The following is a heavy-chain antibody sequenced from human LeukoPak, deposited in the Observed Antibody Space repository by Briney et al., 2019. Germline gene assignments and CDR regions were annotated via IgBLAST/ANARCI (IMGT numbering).Heavy chain of an antibody. Sequence: GGSLRLSCAASGFTFSDHYMDWVRQAPGKGLEWVGRTRKKANGYTTEYAASVEGRFTISSDDSKNSLYLQMNSLKTEDTAVYYCVRVDSAYYFDYWGQGTLVTVSS. CDR3: VRVDSAYYFDY. CDR2: TRKKANGYTT. V-gene: IGHV3-72*01. CDR1: GFTFSDHY. D-gene: IGHD4-11*01. J-gene: IGHJ4*02.